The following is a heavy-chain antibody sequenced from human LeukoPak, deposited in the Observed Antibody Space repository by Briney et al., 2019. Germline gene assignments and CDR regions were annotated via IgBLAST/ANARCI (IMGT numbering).Heavy chain of an antibody. V-gene: IGHV1-8*01. J-gene: IGHJ6*03. D-gene: IGHD3-16*02. CDR3: ATSSHYVWGSYRYTYYYYYMDV. CDR1: GYTFTSYD. CDR2: MNPNSGNT. Sequence: ASVKVSCKASGYTFTSYDINWVRQATGQGLEWMGWMNPNSGNTGYAQKFQGRVTMTRNTSISTAYMELSSLRSEDTAVYYCATSSHYVWGSYRYTYYYYYMDVWGKGTTVTISS.